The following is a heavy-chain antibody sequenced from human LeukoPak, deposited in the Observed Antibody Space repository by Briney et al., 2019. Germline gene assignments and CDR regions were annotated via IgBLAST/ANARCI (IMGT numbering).Heavy chain of an antibody. CDR3: VRGATAVTRHLDY. CDR2: ISSSSSHI. V-gene: IGHV3-21*01. J-gene: IGHJ4*02. CDR1: GFTFSSYA. D-gene: IGHD4-23*01. Sequence: GGSLRLSCAASGFTFSSYAMSWVRQDPGKGLEWVSIISSSSSHIFDADSVKGRFAISRDNAKNSLYLQMNSLRPEDTAVYYCVRGATAVTRHLDYWGQGTLDTVSS.